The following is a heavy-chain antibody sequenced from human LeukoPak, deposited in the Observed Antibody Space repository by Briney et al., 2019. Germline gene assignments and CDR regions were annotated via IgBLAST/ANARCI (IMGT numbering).Heavy chain of an antibody. CDR2: IYSGGST. J-gene: IGHJ4*02. D-gene: IGHD3-22*01. CDR1: GFTVSSNY. V-gene: IGHV3-53*01. CDR3: ARGDSSGYSKVFDC. Sequence: QPGGSLRLSCAASGFTVSSNYMTWVRQAPGKGLERVSVIYSGGSTNYADSIKGRFTISRDNSKNTLFLQMNSLRAEDTAVYYCARGDSSGYSKVFDCWGQGTLVTVSS.